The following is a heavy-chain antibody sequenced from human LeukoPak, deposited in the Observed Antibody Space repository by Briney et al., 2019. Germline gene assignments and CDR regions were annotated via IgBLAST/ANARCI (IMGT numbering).Heavy chain of an antibody. CDR3: ARDDSGLDY. CDR1: GGSITSGRYY. V-gene: IGHV4-31*03. Sequence: ASETLSLTCTLSGGSITSGRYYWTWIRQHPQRGLEWIGYVSYSGSTNYNSSLKSRLTISVDTSKNQFSLKLSSVTAADTAVYYCARDDSGLDYWGQGTLVTVSS. J-gene: IGHJ4*02. CDR2: VSYSGST. D-gene: IGHD1-26*01.